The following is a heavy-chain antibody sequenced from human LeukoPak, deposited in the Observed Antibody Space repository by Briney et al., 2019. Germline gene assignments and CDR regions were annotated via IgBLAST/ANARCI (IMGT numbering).Heavy chain of an antibody. CDR2: IYIGGST. D-gene: IGHD3-22*01. CDR3: ARHRGYERTGYYFLDAFDF. Sequence: SETLSLTCTVSGGSISSYYWSWIRQPPGKGLEWIGYIYIGGSTDYNPSLKSRVTISLDTSKNLFSLKLSSLTAADTAVYYCARHRGYERTGYYFLDAFDFWGQGTMVTVSS. V-gene: IGHV4-4*09. J-gene: IGHJ3*01. CDR1: GGSISSYY.